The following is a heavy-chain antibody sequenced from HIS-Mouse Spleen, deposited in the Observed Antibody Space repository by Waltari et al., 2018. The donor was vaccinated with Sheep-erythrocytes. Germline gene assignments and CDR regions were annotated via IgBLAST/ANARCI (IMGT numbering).Heavy chain of an antibody. CDR2: ISYEGSNK. CDR1: GFTFSSYG. D-gene: IGHD1-1*01. V-gene: IGHV3-30*18. J-gene: IGHJ2*01. Sequence: QVQLVESGGGVVQPGRSLRLSCAASGFTFSSYGMHWVRQAPGKGLEWVAVISYEGSNKYYADSVKGRFTISRDNSKNTLYLQMNSLRAEDTAVYYCAKVRTVNYWYFDLWGRGTLVTVSS. CDR3: AKVRTVNYWYFDL.